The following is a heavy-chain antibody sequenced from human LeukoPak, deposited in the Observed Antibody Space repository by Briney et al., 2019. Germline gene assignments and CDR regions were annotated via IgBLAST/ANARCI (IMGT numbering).Heavy chain of an antibody. CDR1: GYTFTSYG. D-gene: IGHD1-26*01. V-gene: IGHV1-18*01. CDR2: ISAYNGNT. J-gene: IGHJ3*02. Sequence: GASVKVSCKASGYTFTSYGISWVRQAPGQGLEWMGWISAYNGNTNYAQKLQGRVTMTTDTSTSTAYMELRSLRSDDTAVYYCAWKIYSGSYRWDWPRGDAFDIWGQGTMVTVSS. CDR3: AWKIYSGSYRWDWPRGDAFDI.